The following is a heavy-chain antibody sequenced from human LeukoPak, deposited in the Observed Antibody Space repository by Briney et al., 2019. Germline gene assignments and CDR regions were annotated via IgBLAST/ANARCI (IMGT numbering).Heavy chain of an antibody. CDR2: ISGSGGST. J-gene: IGHJ4*02. D-gene: IGHD6-6*01. Sequence: GGSLRLSCAASGFAFSSYAMSWVRQAPGKGLEWVSAISGSGGSTYYADSVKGRFTISRDNSKNTPYLQMNSLRAEDTAVYYCAKSMYSCSLDYWGQGTLVTVSS. CDR3: AKSMYSCSLDY. CDR1: GFAFSSYA. V-gene: IGHV3-23*01.